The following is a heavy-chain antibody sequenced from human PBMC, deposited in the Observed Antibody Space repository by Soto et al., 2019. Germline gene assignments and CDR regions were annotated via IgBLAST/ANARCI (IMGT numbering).Heavy chain of an antibody. Sequence: SETLSLTCTVSGGSVTNSSYYWGWIRQSPGKGLEWIGSVYYRGRSYSKSSVKSRVTISVDTSKNRFSLSLNSVTASDTAVYFCVSRRTTVPTQAYFDYWGPGALVTVSS. CDR2: VYYRGRS. D-gene: IGHD4-17*01. J-gene: IGHJ4*02. CDR3: VSRRTTVPTQAYFDY. CDR1: GGSVTNSSYY. V-gene: IGHV4-39*01.